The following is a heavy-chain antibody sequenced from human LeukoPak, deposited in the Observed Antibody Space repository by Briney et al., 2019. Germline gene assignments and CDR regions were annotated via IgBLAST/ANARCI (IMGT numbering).Heavy chain of an antibody. J-gene: IGHJ5*02. CDR1: GFTVSSNY. V-gene: IGHV3-66*02. CDR3: ASRGYSYGYWFDP. D-gene: IGHD5-18*01. CDR2: IYSGGST. Sequence: GGSLRLSCAASGFTVSSNYMSWVRQAPGKGLEWVSVIYSGGSTYYADSVKGRFTISRDNSKNTLYLQMNSLRAEDTAVYYCASRGYSYGYWFDPWGQGTQVTVSS.